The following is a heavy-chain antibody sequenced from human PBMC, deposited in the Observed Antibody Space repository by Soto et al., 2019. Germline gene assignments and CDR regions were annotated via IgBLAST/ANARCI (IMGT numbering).Heavy chain of an antibody. D-gene: IGHD2-2*01. CDR1: GGTFSSYA. V-gene: IGHV1-69*01. Sequence: QVQLVQSGAEVKKPGSSVKVSCKASGGTFSSYAISWVRQAPGQGLEWMGGIIPISETTNYAQKFQGRVTITADESKSTAYMELSSLRSDDTAVYYCARSQGSSTSLEIYYYYYSGMDVWGQGTTVTVSS. CDR2: IIPISETT. J-gene: IGHJ6*02. CDR3: ARSQGSSTSLEIYYYYYSGMDV.